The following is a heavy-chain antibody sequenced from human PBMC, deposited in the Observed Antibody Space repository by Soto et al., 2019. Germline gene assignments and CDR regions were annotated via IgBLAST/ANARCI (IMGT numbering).Heavy chain of an antibody. CDR2: INPNGGST. CDR1: GYTFIHYY. CDR3: ARSLLQGEF. J-gene: IGHJ4*02. V-gene: IGHV1-46*01. D-gene: IGHD3-16*01. Sequence: QVQFVQSGAEVKKPGASVKVSCKASGYTFIHYYIHWVRQAPGQGLEWMAIINPNGGSTNYAQKFRGRVTVTSDTSTTTVSMELNSLGSDDTAVYFCARSLLQGEFWGQGTLVTVSS.